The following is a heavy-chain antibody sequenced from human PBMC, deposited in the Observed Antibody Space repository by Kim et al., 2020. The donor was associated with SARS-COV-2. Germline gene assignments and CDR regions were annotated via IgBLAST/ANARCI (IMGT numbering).Heavy chain of an antibody. J-gene: IGHJ4*02. Sequence: ADSVKGRFTISRDNSKNTLYLQMNSLRAEDTAVYYCAKVGIGMVRGGFDYWGQGTLVTVSS. CDR3: AKVGIGMVRGGFDY. V-gene: IGHV3-23*03. D-gene: IGHD3-10*01.